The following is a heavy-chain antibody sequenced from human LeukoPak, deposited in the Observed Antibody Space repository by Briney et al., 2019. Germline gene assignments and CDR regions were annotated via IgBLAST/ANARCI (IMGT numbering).Heavy chain of an antibody. Sequence: GGSLRLSCAASGLTFSDSYMSWIRQAPGKGLEWVSYISSGGNTIKYADSVKRRFTISRDNARNSLYLQMNSLRAEDTAVYYCATASLYFDNWGQGTLVTVSS. J-gene: IGHJ4*02. CDR3: ATASLYFDN. CDR2: ISSGGNTI. CDR1: GLTFSDSY. V-gene: IGHV3-11*04.